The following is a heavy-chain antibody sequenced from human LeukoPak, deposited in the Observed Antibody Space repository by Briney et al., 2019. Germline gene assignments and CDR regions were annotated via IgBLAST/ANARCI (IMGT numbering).Heavy chain of an antibody. J-gene: IGHJ6*03. V-gene: IGHV4-61*02. D-gene: IGHD3-10*01. CDR3: ATAPWELGGYYYMDV. CDR2: MYTSGST. Sequence: KSSETLSLTCTVSGGSISSSNYYWRWIRQPAGKGLEWTGRMYTSGSTNYNPSLKSRVTISVDTSKNQFSLKLSSVTAADTAVYYCATAPWELGGYYYMDVWGKGTTVTISS. CDR1: GGSISSSNYY.